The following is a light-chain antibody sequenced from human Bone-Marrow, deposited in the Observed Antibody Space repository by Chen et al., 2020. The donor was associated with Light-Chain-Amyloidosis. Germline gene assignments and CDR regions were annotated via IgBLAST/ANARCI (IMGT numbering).Light chain of an antibody. V-gene: IGLV2-14*01. Sequence: QSALTQPASVSGSPGQSITLSCTGTSSDVGGDNHVSWYQQHPDKAPKLLIYEVTNRPSWVPDRCSASQSDNTASLTISGRQTDDGADYFCSTYTITNTLVFGSGTRVTVL. CDR2: EVT. CDR3: STYTITNTLV. CDR1: SSDVGGDNH. J-gene: IGLJ1*01.